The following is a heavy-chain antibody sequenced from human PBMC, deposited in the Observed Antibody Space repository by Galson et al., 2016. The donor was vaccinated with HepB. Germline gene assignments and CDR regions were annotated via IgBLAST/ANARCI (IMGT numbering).Heavy chain of an antibody. Sequence: SLRLSCAASGFTLNNYAMHWVRQAPGKGLEYVSVIYSKGNSTYFPDSLRGRFTVSRDKSKNTLYLQMTSLRAEDTAVYYCVRDTSGFAEWGQGTLVTVSS. CDR2: IYSKGNST. J-gene: IGHJ1*01. CDR1: GFTLNNYA. CDR3: VRDTSGFAE. V-gene: IGHV3-64D*09. D-gene: IGHD5-12*01.